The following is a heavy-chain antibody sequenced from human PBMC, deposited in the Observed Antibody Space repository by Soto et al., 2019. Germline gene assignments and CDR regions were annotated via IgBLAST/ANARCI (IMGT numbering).Heavy chain of an antibody. CDR1: GGTFSSYA. J-gene: IGHJ4*02. Sequence: SVKVSCKASGGTFSSYAISWVRQAPGQGLEWMGGIIPIFGTANYAQKFQGRVTITADESTRTAYMELSSLRSEDTAVYYCAREMTYCSSTICRLFDSWGQGTLVTAPQ. CDR3: AREMTYCSSTICRLFDS. CDR2: IIPIFGTA. V-gene: IGHV1-69*13. D-gene: IGHD2-2*01.